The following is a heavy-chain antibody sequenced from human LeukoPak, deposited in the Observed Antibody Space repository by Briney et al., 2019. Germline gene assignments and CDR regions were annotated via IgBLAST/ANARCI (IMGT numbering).Heavy chain of an antibody. Sequence: PSETLSLTCTVSGGSISSSSYYWGWIRQPPGRGLEWIGSIYYSGSTYYNPSLKSRVTISVDTSKNQFSLKLSSVTAADTAVYYCARGDCSGGSCYLFDHWGQGALVTVSS. V-gene: IGHV4-39*01. J-gene: IGHJ4*02. CDR2: IYYSGST. CDR1: GGSISSSSYY. D-gene: IGHD2-15*01. CDR3: ARGDCSGGSCYLFDH.